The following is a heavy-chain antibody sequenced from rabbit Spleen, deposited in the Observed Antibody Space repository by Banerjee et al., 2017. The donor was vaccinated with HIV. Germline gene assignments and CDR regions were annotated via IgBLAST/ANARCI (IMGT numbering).Heavy chain of an antibody. D-gene: IGHD1-1*01. V-gene: IGHV1S40*01. Sequence: QSLEESGGGLVKPGASLTLTCTASGFDLSSSYWICWVRQAPGKGLEWIACIYTGSSGSTYYTSWAKGRFTITKTSSTTVTLQMTSLTAADTATYFCARDTSSSFSSYGMDLWGPGTLVTVS. J-gene: IGHJ6*01. CDR1: GFDLSSSYW. CDR3: ARDTSSSFSSYGMDL. CDR2: IYTGSSGST.